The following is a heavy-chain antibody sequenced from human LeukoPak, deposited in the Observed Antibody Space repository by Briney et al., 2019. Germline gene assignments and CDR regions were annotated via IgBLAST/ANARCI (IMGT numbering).Heavy chain of an antibody. V-gene: IGHV3-20*04. D-gene: IGHD2-2*01. CDR1: GFTFDDYG. CDR2: INWNGGST. Sequence: GGSLRLSCAASGFTFDDYGMSWVRQAPGKGLEWVSGINWNGGSTGYADSVKGRFTISRDNAKNSLYLQMNSLRAEDTAVYYCARILRDCSSTSCLSDYWGQGTLVTVSS. CDR3: ARILRDCSSTSCLSDY. J-gene: IGHJ4*02.